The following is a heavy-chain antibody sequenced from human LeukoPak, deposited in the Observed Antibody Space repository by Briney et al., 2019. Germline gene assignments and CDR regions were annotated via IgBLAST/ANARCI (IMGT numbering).Heavy chain of an antibody. D-gene: IGHD3-3*01. CDR2: ISSSGSTI. Sequence: PGGSLRLSCAASGFTFSSYEMNWVRQAPGKGLERVSYISSSGSTIHYADSVKGRFTISRDNAKSSLSLQMNSLRAEDTAIYYCAKDLRVDYWGQGTLVTVSS. CDR1: GFTFSSYE. V-gene: IGHV3-48*03. CDR3: AKDLRVDY. J-gene: IGHJ4*02.